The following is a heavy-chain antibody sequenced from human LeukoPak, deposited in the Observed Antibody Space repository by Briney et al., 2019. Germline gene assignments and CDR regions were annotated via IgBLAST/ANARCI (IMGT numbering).Heavy chain of an antibody. Sequence: LRLSCAASGFTFSSYAMSWVRQHPGKGLEWIGYIYYSGSTYYNPSLKSRVTISVDTSKNQFSLKLSSVTAADTAVYYCARGDRYDILTGYSYYFDYWDQGTLVTVSS. V-gene: IGHV4-31*02. CDR2: IYYSGST. CDR3: ARGDRYDILTGYSYYFDY. J-gene: IGHJ4*02. CDR1: GFTFSSYA. D-gene: IGHD3-9*01.